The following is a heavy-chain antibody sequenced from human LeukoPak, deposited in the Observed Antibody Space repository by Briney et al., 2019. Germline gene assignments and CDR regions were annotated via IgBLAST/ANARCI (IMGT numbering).Heavy chain of an antibody. CDR3: ASLPRYDSSGYYYEDYFDY. Sequence: GGSLRLSCAASGFTFSSYEMNWGRQAPGKGLGWVSYISSSGTTIYYSDSVKGRFIISRDNAKNLLYLQMNSLRAEDTAVYYCASLPRYDSSGYYYEDYFDYWGQGTLVTVSS. V-gene: IGHV3-48*03. CDR2: ISSSGTTI. CDR1: GFTFSSYE. J-gene: IGHJ4*02. D-gene: IGHD3-22*01.